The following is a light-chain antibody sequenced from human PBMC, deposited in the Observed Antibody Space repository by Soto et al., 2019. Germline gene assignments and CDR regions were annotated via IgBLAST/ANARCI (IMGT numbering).Light chain of an antibody. J-gene: IGKJ1*01. CDR1: QSVSYSF. CDR3: QQYGSSPWT. CDR2: GAS. Sequence: EIVLTQSPGTLSLSPGERATLSCRASQSVSYSFLAWYQQKPGQAPRLLIYGASSRATGIPDRFSVSGSGTDFTLTISRLEPEDFAVYYCQQYGSSPWTFGQGTKVEIK. V-gene: IGKV3-20*01.